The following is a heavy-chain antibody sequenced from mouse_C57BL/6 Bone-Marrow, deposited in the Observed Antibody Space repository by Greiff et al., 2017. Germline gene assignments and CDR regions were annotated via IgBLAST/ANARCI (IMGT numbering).Heavy chain of an antibody. D-gene: IGHD4-1*01. CDR2: IYPTSGRT. CDR1: GYTFTSYW. V-gene: IGHV1-55*01. Sequence: QVQLQQPGAELVKPGASVKMSCKASGYTFTSYWITWVKQRPGQGLEWIGDIYPTSGRTNYNEKFKSKAILTVDTSSNTAYKQLSSLTSEDSAVFYCARSGPLGRSVDYWGQGTTLTGSS. J-gene: IGHJ2*01. CDR3: ARSGPLGRSVDY.